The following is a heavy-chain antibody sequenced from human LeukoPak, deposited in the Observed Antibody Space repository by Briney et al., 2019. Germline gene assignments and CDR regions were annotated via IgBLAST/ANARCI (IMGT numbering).Heavy chain of an antibody. D-gene: IGHD4-23*01. J-gene: IGHJ4*02. CDR1: GFTFSSYA. CDR2: ISGSGGST. Sequence: GGSLTLSCAASGFTFSSYAMSWVRQAPGKGLEWVSAISGSGGSTYYADSVKGRFTISRDNSKNTLYLQMNSLRAEDTAVYYCAKDPDYGGNLFDYWGQGTLVTVSS. CDR3: AKDPDYGGNLFDY. V-gene: IGHV3-23*01.